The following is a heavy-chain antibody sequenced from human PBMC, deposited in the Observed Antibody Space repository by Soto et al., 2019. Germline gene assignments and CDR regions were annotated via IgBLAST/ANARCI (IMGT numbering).Heavy chain of an antibody. CDR3: ARMASAGTLNWFDP. J-gene: IGHJ5*02. V-gene: IGHV1-8*02. CDR1: GYTFINFD. CDR2: MNPGSGKT. D-gene: IGHD6-13*01. Sequence: ASVKVSCKASGYTFINFDISWVRQAAGQGLEWLGWMNPGSGKTGYASKFQGRVAMTRDASTGTSHLELSSLTSDDAAVYYCARMASAGTLNWFDPWGQGTLVTVSS.